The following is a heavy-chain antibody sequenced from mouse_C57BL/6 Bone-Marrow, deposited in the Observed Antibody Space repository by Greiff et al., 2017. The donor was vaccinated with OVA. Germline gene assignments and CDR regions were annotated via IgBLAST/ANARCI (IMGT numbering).Heavy chain of an antibody. CDR2: IRSKSNNYAT. J-gene: IGHJ4*01. CDR1: GFSFNTYA. CDR3: VRQGGNCHAMDY. V-gene: IGHV10-1*01. Sequence: EVKLVESGGGLVQPKGSLKLSCAASGFSFNTYAMNWVRQAPGKGLEWVARIRSKSNNYATYYADSVKDRFTISRDDSESMLYLQMNNLKTEDTAMYYCVRQGGNCHAMDYWGQGTSVTVSS. D-gene: IGHD2-1*01.